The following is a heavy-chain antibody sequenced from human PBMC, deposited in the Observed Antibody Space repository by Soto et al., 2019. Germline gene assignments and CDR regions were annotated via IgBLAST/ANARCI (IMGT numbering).Heavy chain of an antibody. CDR2: IDPSDSYT. CDR3: ARXYYGSGSYYNLIGGMDV. Sequence: PGESLKISCKGSGYSFTIYWISWVRQMPGKGLEWMGRIDPSDSYTNYSPSFQGHVTISADKSISTAYLQWSSLKASDTAMYYCARXYYGSGSYYNLIGGMDVWGQGTTVTVSS. J-gene: IGHJ6*02. CDR1: GYSFTIYW. V-gene: IGHV5-10-1*01. D-gene: IGHD3-10*01.